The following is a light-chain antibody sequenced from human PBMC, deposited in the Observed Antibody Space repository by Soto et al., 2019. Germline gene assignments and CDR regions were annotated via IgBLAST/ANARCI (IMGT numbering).Light chain of an antibody. V-gene: IGKV1-5*03. Sequence: IQMTQSPSTLSASVGDRVTFTCRASQSISTWLAWYQQKPGKAPKLLIYKASTLEVGVPSRFSGSGSGTEFTLTNNTLQPADFATYYCQQYNSYPWTFGQGTRV. CDR1: QSISTW. CDR2: KAS. CDR3: QQYNSYPWT. J-gene: IGKJ1*01.